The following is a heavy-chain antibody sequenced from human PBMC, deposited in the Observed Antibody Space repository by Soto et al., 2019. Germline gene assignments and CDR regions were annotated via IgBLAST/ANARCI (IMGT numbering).Heavy chain of an antibody. Sequence: GGSLRLSCAASGFSFSTYGMHWVRQAPGKGLEWVAFISNDGSNKYYADSVKGRFTISRDNSKNTLYLQMNSLRAEDTAVYYCARAYGGNPALFDPWGQGTLVTVSS. CDR2: ISNDGSNK. J-gene: IGHJ5*02. CDR3: ARAYGGNPALFDP. D-gene: IGHD4-17*01. V-gene: IGHV3-30*03. CDR1: GFSFSTYG.